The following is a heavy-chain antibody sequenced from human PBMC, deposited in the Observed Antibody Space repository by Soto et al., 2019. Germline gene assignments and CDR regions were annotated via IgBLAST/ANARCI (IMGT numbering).Heavy chain of an antibody. Sequence: EVQLVESGGGLVQPGWSLRLSCAASGFTLSFNYMTWVRQAPGKGLEWVSLINTNGDTYYADSVKGRFTMSRDNSKNTLFLQMNSLRAEDTAVYYCAKTMIIGARGVWGQGTTVTVSS. V-gene: IGHV3-66*01. CDR2: INTNGDT. J-gene: IGHJ6*02. CDR3: AKTMIIGARGV. CDR1: GFTLSFNY. D-gene: IGHD3-22*01.